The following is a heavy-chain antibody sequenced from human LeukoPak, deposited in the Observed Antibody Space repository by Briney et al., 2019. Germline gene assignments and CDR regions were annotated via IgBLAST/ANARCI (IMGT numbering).Heavy chain of an antibody. J-gene: IGHJ4*02. Sequence: ASVKVSCKASGYTFTGYYMHWVRQAPGQGLEWMGWINTNTGNPTYAQGFTGRFVFSLDTSVSTAYLQISSLKAEDTAVYYCARALSGSYFSLFIYWGQGTLVTVSS. CDR2: INTNTGNP. CDR3: ARALSGSYFSLFIY. D-gene: IGHD1-26*01. CDR1: GYTFTGYY. V-gene: IGHV7-4-1*02.